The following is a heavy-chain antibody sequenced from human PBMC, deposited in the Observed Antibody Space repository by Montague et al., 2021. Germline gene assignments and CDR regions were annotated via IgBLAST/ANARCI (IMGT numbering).Heavy chain of an antibody. Sequence: STYYNPSLKSRVTISGDTSKNHFSLRLTSVTAADTAVYYCARGRLATGDFDYWGQGTLVTVSS. CDR2: ST. J-gene: IGHJ4*02. D-gene: IGHD6-13*01. CDR3: ARGRLATGDFDY. V-gene: IGHV4-34*09.